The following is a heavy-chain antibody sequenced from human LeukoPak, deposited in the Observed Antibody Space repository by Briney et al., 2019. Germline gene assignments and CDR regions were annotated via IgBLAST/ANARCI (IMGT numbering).Heavy chain of an antibody. D-gene: IGHD5-18*01. CDR1: GGSISSSSYY. CDR2: IYYSGST. CDR3: ARKAYSYGYALDS. Sequence: SETLSLTCTVSGGSISSSSYYWGWIRQPPGKGLEWIGSIYYSGSTYYNPSLKSRVTISVDTSKNQFPLKLSSVTAADTAVYYCARKAYSYGYALDSWGQGTLVTVSS. V-gene: IGHV4-39*01. J-gene: IGHJ4*02.